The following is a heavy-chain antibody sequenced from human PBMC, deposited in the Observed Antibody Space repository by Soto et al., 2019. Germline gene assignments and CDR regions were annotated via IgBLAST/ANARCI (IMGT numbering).Heavy chain of an antibody. D-gene: IGHD2-15*01. CDR1: GGSISSYY. CDR3: ARDYGGSDMFDY. V-gene: IGHV4-59*01. Sequence: SETLSLTCTVSGGSISSYYWSWIRQPPGKGLEWIGYIYYSGSTNYNPSLKSRVTISVDTSKNQFSLKLSSVTAADTAVYYCARDYGGSDMFDYWGQGTLVTVSS. J-gene: IGHJ4*02. CDR2: IYYSGST.